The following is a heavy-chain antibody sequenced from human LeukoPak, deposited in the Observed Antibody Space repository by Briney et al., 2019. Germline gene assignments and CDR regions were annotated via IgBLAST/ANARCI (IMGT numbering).Heavy chain of an antibody. Sequence: ASVKVSCKASGYTFTGYYMHWVRRAPGQGLEWMGWINPNSGGTNYAQKFQGRVTMTRDTSISTAYMELSRLRSDDTAVYYCARVFDAFLQFDPWGQGTLVTVSS. CDR1: GYTFTGYY. J-gene: IGHJ5*02. CDR3: ARVFDAFLQFDP. V-gene: IGHV1-2*02. CDR2: INPNSGGT. D-gene: IGHD3-3*02.